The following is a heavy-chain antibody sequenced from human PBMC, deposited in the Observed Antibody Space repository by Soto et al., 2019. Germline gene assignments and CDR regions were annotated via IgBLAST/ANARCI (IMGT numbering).Heavy chain of an antibody. CDR1: GFTFSSYA. CDR2: ISGSGGST. J-gene: IGHJ4*02. V-gene: IGHV3-23*01. D-gene: IGHD3-10*01. Sequence: GGSLRLSCAASGFTFSSYAMSWVRQAPGKGLEWVSAISGSGGSTYYADSVKGRFTISRDNSKNTLYLQMNSLRAEDTAVYYCAKDVLLGGSGSYYNEGTFAYWGQGTLVTVSS. CDR3: AKDVLLGGSGSYYNEGTFAY.